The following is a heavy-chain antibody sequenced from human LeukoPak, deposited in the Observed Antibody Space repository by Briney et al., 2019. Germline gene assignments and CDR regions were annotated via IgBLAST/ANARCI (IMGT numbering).Heavy chain of an antibody. J-gene: IGHJ4*02. Sequence: GGSLRLSCAASEFTFSNYAIHWVRQAPDKGLEWVAFIRSGGSNKYYADSVKGRFTISRDNSKNTLYLQMNSLRPEDMAVYYCAKIVPDYDILTGPGDYWGQGTLVTVSS. CDR3: AKIVPDYDILTGPGDY. V-gene: IGHV3-30*02. D-gene: IGHD3-9*01. CDR1: EFTFSNYA. CDR2: IRSGGSNK.